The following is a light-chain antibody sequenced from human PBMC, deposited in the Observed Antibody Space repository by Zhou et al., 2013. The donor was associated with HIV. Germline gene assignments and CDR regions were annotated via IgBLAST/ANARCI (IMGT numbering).Light chain of an antibody. V-gene: IGKV1-33*01. CDR2: DAS. CDR3: QQYDDLFFK. CDR1: QDIRNY. J-gene: IGKJ3*01. Sequence: DIQMTQSPSSLSASVGDRVTITCQASQDIRNYLNWYQHKPGKAPKLLIYDASNLETGVPSRFSGSGSGTDFTFTISSLQPEDIATYYCQQYDDLFFKFGPGTTVEIK.